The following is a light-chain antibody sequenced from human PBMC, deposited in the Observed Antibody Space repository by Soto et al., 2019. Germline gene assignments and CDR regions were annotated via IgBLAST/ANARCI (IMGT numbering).Light chain of an antibody. V-gene: IGKV1-9*01. CDR2: AAS. CDR1: QGISTF. Sequence: DIPLTQSPSFLSASVGDRVTITCRASQGISTFLAWYQQRPGKAPKLLIYAASTLQSGVPSTFSGSGSGTEFTLTISSLQSEDFATYDCQQVISYPPGFGPGTKVDIK. CDR3: QQVISYPPG. J-gene: IGKJ3*01.